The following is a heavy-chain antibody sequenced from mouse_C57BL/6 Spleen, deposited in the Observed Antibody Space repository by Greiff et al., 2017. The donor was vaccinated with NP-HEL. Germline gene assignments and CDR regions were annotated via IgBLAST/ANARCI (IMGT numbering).Heavy chain of an antibody. V-gene: IGHV1-19*01. Sequence: VQLQQSGPVLVKPGASVKMSCKASGYTFTDYYMNWVKQSHGKSLEWIGVINPYNGGTSYNQKFKGKATLTVDKSSSTAYMELNSLTSEDSAVYYCARTAHYYAMDYWGQGTSVTVSS. CDR3: ARTAHYYAMDY. CDR2: INPYNGGT. CDR1: GYTFTDYY. J-gene: IGHJ4*01.